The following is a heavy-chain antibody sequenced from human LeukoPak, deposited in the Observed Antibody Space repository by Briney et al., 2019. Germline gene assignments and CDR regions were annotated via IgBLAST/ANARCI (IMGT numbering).Heavy chain of an antibody. Sequence: SETLSLTCTVSGGSISSYSWSWIRQPPGKGLEWIGYIYHSGSTYYNPSLKSRVTISVDRSKNQFSLKLSSVTAADTAVYYCARASLVYCGGDCYYYWYFDLWGRGTLVTVSS. CDR1: GGSISSYS. J-gene: IGHJ2*01. D-gene: IGHD2-21*02. V-gene: IGHV4-30-2*01. CDR3: ARASLVYCGGDCYYYWYFDL. CDR2: IYHSGST.